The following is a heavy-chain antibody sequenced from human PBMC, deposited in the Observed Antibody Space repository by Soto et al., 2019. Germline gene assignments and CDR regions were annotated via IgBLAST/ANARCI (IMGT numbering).Heavy chain of an antibody. CDR1: GGAFRGSA. CDR2: INHSGST. D-gene: IGHD2-15*01. J-gene: IGHJ6*02. V-gene: IGHV4-34*01. Sequence: TETVSLAEGVKGGAFRGSARSWIRLPLGKGLEWIGEINHSGSTNYNPSLKRRVTISVDTSKNPYSLKLSSVTAADTAVYYCARELGCRGGSCYSRYGLDFGVQGTTV. CDR3: ARELGCRGGSCYSRYGLDF.